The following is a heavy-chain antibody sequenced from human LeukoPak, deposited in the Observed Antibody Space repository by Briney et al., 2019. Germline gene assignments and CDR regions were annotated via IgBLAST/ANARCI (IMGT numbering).Heavy chain of an antibody. D-gene: IGHD3-10*01. J-gene: IGHJ6*04. Sequence: GESLRLSCAASGFTFSSYEMNWVRQAPGKGLEWVSYISSSGSTIYYADSVKVRFTISRDNAKNSLYLQMNSLRAEDTAVYYCARLAYGSGPYGMDVWGKGTTVTVSS. CDR1: GFTFSSYE. CDR3: ARLAYGSGPYGMDV. V-gene: IGHV3-48*03. CDR2: ISSSGSTI.